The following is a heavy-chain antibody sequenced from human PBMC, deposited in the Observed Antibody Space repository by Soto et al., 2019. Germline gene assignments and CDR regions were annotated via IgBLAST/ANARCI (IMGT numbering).Heavy chain of an antibody. Sequence: SGPTLVRPTASLAQIWTFSVFPLSTTSTTEVGVGWIRQPPGKSLELRSVIFLNDYKRYSSTLKSRLTITKDTSKNQVVLTMTDVDPEDTATYFCENGQVTVTRAFQKWGPGTLVTVSS. CDR3: ENGQVTVTRAFQK. V-gene: IGHV2-5*01. CDR1: VFPLSTTSTTEVG. D-gene: IGHD4-17*01. J-gene: IGHJ1*01. CDR2: IFLNDYK.